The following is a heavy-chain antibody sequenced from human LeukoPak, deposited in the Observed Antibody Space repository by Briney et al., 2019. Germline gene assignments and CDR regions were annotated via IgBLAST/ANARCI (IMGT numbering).Heavy chain of an antibody. CDR1: GFTFSSYG. Sequence: PGRSLRLSCAASGFTFSSYGMHWVRQSPGKGLEWVSVIYSGGSTYYADSVKGRFTISRDNSKNTLYLQMNSLRAEDTAVHYCVRNLDYWGQGTLVTVSS. CDR2: IYSGGST. CDR3: VRNLDY. V-gene: IGHV3-53*01. J-gene: IGHJ4*02.